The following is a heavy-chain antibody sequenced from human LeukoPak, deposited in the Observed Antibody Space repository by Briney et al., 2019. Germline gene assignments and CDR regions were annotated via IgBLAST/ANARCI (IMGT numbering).Heavy chain of an antibody. J-gene: IGHJ3*02. D-gene: IGHD6-19*01. CDR3: ARPVAMAYDAFDI. CDR1: GFTFSSYS. V-gene: IGHV3-21*01. CDR2: ISSTNTYI. Sequence: PGGSLRLSCAASGFTFSSYSMNWVRQAPGKRLEWVASISSTNTYIYYADSVKGRFTISRDNAKNSLFLPMNSLRAEDTAVYYCARPVAMAYDAFDIWGQGTMVTVSS.